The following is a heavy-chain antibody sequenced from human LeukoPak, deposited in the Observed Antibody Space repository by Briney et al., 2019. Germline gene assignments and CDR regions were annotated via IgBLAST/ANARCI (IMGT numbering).Heavy chain of an antibody. D-gene: IGHD3-9*01. Sequence: SETLSLTCTVSGGSISSGSYYWSWIRQPAGKGLEWIGRIYTSGSTNYNPSLKSRVTISVDTSKNQFSLKLSSVTAADTAVYYCAREDYDILTGSPNWFDPWGQGTLVTVSS. V-gene: IGHV4-61*02. J-gene: IGHJ5*02. CDR2: IYTSGST. CDR1: GGSISSGSYY. CDR3: AREDYDILTGSPNWFDP.